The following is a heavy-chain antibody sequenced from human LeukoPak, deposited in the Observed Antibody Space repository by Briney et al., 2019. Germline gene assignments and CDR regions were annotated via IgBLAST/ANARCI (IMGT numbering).Heavy chain of an antibody. V-gene: IGHV1-69*01. CDR2: IIPIFGTV. CDR1: GGSFSTST. D-gene: IGHD3-22*01. J-gene: IGHJ3*02. CDR3: ARDNGQIFDSNRFAVDI. Sequence: SVKISCKASGGSFSTSTICWVRQAPGQGLGWMGGIIPIFGTVNYGQKFQGRVTVTADESTSTAYMELSSLRSEDTAVYYCARDNGQIFDSNRFAVDIWGQGTMVTVSS.